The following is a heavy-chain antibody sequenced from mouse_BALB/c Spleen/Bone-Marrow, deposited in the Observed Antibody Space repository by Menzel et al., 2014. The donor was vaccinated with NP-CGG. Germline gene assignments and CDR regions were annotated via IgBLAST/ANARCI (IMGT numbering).Heavy chain of an antibody. D-gene: IGHD1-1*01. CDR2: ISSGGSYT. V-gene: IGHV5-9-3*01. J-gene: IGHJ1*01. Sequence: EVKVVESGGGLVKPGGSLKLSCAASGFTFSSYAMSWVRQTPEKRLEWVATISSGGSYTYYPDSVKGRFTISRDNAKNTLYLQMSSLRSEDTAMYYCARPPYYGSSEWYFDVWGAGTMVTVSS. CDR3: ARPPYYGSSEWYFDV. CDR1: GFTFSSYA.